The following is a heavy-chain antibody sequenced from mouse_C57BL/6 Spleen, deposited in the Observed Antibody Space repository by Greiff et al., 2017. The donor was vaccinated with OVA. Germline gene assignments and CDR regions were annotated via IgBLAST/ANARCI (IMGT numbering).Heavy chain of an antibody. CDR1: GYTFTDYN. CDR3: ARHHGSSPYYAMDY. V-gene: IGHV1-22*01. J-gene: IGHJ4*01. CDR2: INPNNGGT. Sequence: VQLKESGPELVKPGASVKMSCKASGYTFTDYNMHWVKQSHGKSLEWIGYINPNNGGTSYNQKFKGKATLTVNKSSSTAYMELRSLTSEDSAVYYCARHHGSSPYYAMDYWGQGTSVTVSS. D-gene: IGHD1-1*01.